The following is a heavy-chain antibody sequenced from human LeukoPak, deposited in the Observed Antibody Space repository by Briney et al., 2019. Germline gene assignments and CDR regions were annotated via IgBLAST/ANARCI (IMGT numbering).Heavy chain of an antibody. CDR1: GFTFDDYA. CDR2: ISWNSGSI. D-gene: IGHD2-2*01. Sequence: GGSLRLSCAASGFTFDDYAMHWVRQAPGKGLEWVSGISWNSGSIGYADSVKGRFTISRDNAKNSLYLQTNSLRAEDTALYYCARTNSIVVVPAGAFDIWGQGTMVTVSS. J-gene: IGHJ3*02. V-gene: IGHV3-9*01. CDR3: ARTNSIVVVPAGAFDI.